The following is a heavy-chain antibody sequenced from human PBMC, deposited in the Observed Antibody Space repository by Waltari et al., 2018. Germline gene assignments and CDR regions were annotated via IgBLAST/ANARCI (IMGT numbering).Heavy chain of an antibody. D-gene: IGHD6-19*01. Sequence: QVQLVQSGAEVKKPGASVKVSCKASGYTFTGYYMHWVRQAPGQGLEWMGWSNPNSGGTNDAQKLQGRVTMTRDTSISTAYMELSRLRSDDTAVYYCARDRSKGYSSGCPVYWGQGTLVTVSS. CDR3: ARDRSKGYSSGCPVY. J-gene: IGHJ4*02. CDR1: GYTFTGYY. V-gene: IGHV1-2*02. CDR2: SNPNSGGT.